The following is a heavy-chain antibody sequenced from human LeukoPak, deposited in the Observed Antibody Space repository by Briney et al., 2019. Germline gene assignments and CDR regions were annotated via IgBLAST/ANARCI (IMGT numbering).Heavy chain of an antibody. J-gene: IGHJ4*02. V-gene: IGHV1-8*01. CDR2: MNPNSGNT. D-gene: IGHD6-13*01. Sequence: ASVKVSCKASGYTFTSYDINWVRQATGQGLDLLGWMNPNSGNTGYAQKFQGRVTMTRNTSISTAYMELSSLRSEDTAVYYCARGFRIAAAGTGYWGQGTLVTVSS. CDR3: ARGFRIAAAGTGY. CDR1: GYTFTSYD.